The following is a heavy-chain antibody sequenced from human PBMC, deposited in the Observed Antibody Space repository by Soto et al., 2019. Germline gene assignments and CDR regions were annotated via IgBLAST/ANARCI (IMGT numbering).Heavy chain of an antibody. J-gene: IGHJ6*03. V-gene: IGHV4-59*01. CDR2: IYYSGST. Sequence: PSETLSLTCTVSGGSISSYYWSWFRQPPGKGLEWIGYIYYSGSTNYNPSLKSRVTISVDTSKNQFSLKLSSVTAADAAVYYCARDLTPNYDREKGVYYYYMDVWGKGTTVTVSS. CDR3: ARDLTPNYDREKGVYYYYMDV. D-gene: IGHD3-22*01. CDR1: GGSISSYY.